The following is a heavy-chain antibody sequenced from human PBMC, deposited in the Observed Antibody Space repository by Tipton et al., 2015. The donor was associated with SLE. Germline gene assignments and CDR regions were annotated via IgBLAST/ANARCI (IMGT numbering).Heavy chain of an antibody. J-gene: IGHJ6*02. CDR3: ASTYSSPVKDYFYAMDV. V-gene: IGHV4-61*09. Sequence: TLSLTCTVSGASVTRSFYYWSWIRKPAGKGLEWIGNIYTTGRTDYNPSLKSRVTISLDTSENRLSLRLNSVTAADRAIYYCASTYSSPVKDYFYAMDVWGQGTTVTVSS. CDR2: IYTTGRT. D-gene: IGHD6-13*01. CDR1: GASVTRSFYY.